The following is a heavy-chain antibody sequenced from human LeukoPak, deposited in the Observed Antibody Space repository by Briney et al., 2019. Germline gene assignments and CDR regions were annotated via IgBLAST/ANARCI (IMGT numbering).Heavy chain of an antibody. D-gene: IGHD7-27*01. CDR2: ITTSDGNT. CDR3: AKDGGLWVSAHWGDS. CDR1: GLTVSSNY. Sequence: PGGSLRLSCAASGLTVSSNYMSWVRQAPGKGLEWVSTITTSDGNTYYADSVKGRFTVSRDNSKNTLFLQMNSLRAEDTAVYYCAKDGGLWVSAHWGDSWGRGTLVTVSS. V-gene: IGHV3-23*01. J-gene: IGHJ4*02.